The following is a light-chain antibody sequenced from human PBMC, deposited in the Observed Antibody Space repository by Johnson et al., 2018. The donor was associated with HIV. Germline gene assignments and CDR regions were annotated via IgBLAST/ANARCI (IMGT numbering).Light chain of an antibody. V-gene: IGLV1-51*02. CDR3: GTWDSSLSAYV. J-gene: IGLJ1*01. Sequence: HSVLTQPPSVSAAPGQKVTISCSGSSSNIGNNYVSWYQQLPGTAPKLLIYENNKRPSGIPDRFSGSKSGTSATLGITGLQTGDEADYYCGTWDSSLSAYVIGNGTKVTVL. CDR1: SSNIGNNY. CDR2: ENN.